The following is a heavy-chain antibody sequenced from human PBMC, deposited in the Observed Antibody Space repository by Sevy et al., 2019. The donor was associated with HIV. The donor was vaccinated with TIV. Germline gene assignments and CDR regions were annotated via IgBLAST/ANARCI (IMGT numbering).Heavy chain of an antibody. D-gene: IGHD2-15*01. CDR3: AREEPRRYCSGGSCHAIDY. CDR2: INPNSGGT. Sequence: ASVKVSCKASGYTFTGYYMHWVRQAPGQGLEWMGWINPNSGGTNYAQKFQGRVTMNRDTSISTAYMELSRLRSVDTAVYYCAREEPRRYCSGGSCHAIDYWGQGSLVTVSS. J-gene: IGHJ4*02. CDR1: GYTFTGYY. V-gene: IGHV1-2*02.